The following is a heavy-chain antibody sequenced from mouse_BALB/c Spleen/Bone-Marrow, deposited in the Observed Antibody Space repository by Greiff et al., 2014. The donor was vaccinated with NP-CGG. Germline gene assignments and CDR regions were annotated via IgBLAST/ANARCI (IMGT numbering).Heavy chain of an antibody. CDR1: GFTFSSFG. D-gene: IGHD1-1*01. CDR3: ARSNYVRYYAMDY. V-gene: IGHV5-17*02. Sequence: EVNLVESGGGLVQPGGSRKLSCAASGFTFSSFGIHWVRQAPEKGLEWVAYISSDSSTIYYADTVKGRFTISRDNPKNTLFLQMTSLRSEDTAMYYCARSNYVRYYAMDYWGQGTSVTVSS. CDR2: ISSDSSTI. J-gene: IGHJ4*01.